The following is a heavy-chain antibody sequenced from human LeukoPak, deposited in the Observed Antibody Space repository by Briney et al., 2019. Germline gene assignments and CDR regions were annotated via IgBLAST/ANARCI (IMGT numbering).Heavy chain of an antibody. CDR3: ARTVAATHLLFDY. Sequence: SETLSLTCTVSGGSISSYYWSWIRQPPGKGLEWIGYIYYGGSTNYNPSLKSRVTISVDTSKNQFSLKLSSVTAADTAVYYCARTVAATHLLFDYWGQGTLVTVSS. CDR2: IYYGGST. V-gene: IGHV4-59*01. D-gene: IGHD2-15*01. J-gene: IGHJ4*02. CDR1: GGSISSYY.